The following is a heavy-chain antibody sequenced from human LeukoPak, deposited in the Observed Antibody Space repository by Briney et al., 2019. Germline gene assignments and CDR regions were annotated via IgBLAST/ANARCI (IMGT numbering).Heavy chain of an antibody. CDR1: GFTFSSYA. D-gene: IGHD6-13*01. Sequence: GGSLRLSCAASGFTFSSYAMHWVRQAPGKGLEWVAVISYDGSNKYYADSVKGRFTISRDNSKNTLYLQMNSLRAEDTAVYYCARDGTSSWSPWNGYYYYMDVWGKGTTVTVSS. CDR2: ISYDGSNK. V-gene: IGHV3-30*04. J-gene: IGHJ6*03. CDR3: ARDGTSSWSPWNGYYYYMDV.